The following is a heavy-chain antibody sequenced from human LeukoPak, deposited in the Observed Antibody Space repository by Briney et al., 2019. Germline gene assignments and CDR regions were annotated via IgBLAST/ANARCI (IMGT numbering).Heavy chain of an antibody. D-gene: IGHD1-7*01. CDR2: ISGNGGST. CDR1: GFTFSSYA. J-gene: IGHJ6*03. V-gene: IGHV3-23*01. Sequence: PGGSLRLSCAASGFTFSSYAMSWVRQAPGKGLEWVSAISGNGGSTYYADSVKGRFTISRDNSKNTLYLQMNSLGAEDTAVYYCAKGRVELRYYYYYMDVWGKGTTVTVSS. CDR3: AKGRVELRYYYYYMDV.